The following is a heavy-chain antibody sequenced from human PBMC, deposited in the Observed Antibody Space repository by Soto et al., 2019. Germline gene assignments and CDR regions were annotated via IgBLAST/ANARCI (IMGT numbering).Heavy chain of an antibody. Sequence: QVQLVQSGAEVKKPGASVKVSCKASGYTFTIYYIHCVRQAPGQGLEWMGIINPSSGSTNYAQKFQGRLTMTRDTSTTTVYMELSRLTSEDTAVYYCARAEGMAAAGREPFDSWGQGALVTVSS. D-gene: IGHD6-13*01. CDR2: INPSSGST. J-gene: IGHJ4*02. CDR1: GYTFTIYY. CDR3: ARAEGMAAAGREPFDS. V-gene: IGHV1-46*03.